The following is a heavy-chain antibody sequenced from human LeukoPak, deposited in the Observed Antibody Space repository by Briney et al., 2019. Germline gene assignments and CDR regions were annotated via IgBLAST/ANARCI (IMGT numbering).Heavy chain of an antibody. J-gene: IGHJ6*03. CDR1: GYTFTGYY. D-gene: IGHD6-13*01. V-gene: IGHV1-69*06. Sequence: SVKVSCKTSGYTFTGYYMHWVRQAPGQGLEWMGGIIPIFGTANYAQKFQGRVTITADKSTSTAYMELSSLRSEDTAVYYCARGRSSSWYGRDYYYYMDVWGKGTTVTVSS. CDR2: IIPIFGTA. CDR3: ARGRSSSWYGRDYYYYMDV.